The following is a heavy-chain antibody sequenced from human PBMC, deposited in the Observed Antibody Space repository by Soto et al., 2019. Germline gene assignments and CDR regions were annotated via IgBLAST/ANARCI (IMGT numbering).Heavy chain of an antibody. D-gene: IGHD3-22*01. CDR3: SRDIDYYDSSGYQDY. V-gene: IGHV3-48*03. CDR1: GFNFSRYE. Sequence: VGPLILSCTASGFNFSRYEMNWVRKAPGKGLEWVSYINTRGNIIHYADSVKGRFTISRDNAENSLYLQMNSLRAEDTAVYHCSRDIDYYDSSGYQDYWGQGSLVTVSS. J-gene: IGHJ4*02. CDR2: INTRGNII.